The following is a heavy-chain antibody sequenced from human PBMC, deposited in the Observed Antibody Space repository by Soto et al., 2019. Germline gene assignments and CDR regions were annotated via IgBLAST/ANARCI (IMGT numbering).Heavy chain of an antibody. CDR3: VKDGGYCSSTTCYSPRNHYFDS. Sequence: GGSLRLSCAASGFTFSDYLMSWVRQAPGKGPEWVANIKFDGSVKQYVDSVRGRFTISRDNSRNSLFLQMNSLRAGDTAVYYCVKDGGYCSSTTCYSPRNHYFDSWGQGPLVTVSS. J-gene: IGHJ4*02. CDR1: GFTFSDYL. D-gene: IGHD2-2*01. V-gene: IGHV3-7*03. CDR2: IKFDGSVK.